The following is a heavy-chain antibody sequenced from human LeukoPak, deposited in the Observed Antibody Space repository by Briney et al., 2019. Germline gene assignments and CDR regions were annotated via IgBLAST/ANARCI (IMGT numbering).Heavy chain of an antibody. D-gene: IGHD6-13*01. CDR3: ARAAWSATSKFDS. CDR2: INPNSAGT. CDR1: GYTFTDYY. J-gene: IGHJ5*01. Sequence: GASVKVSCKASGYTFTDYYLHWWRQDPGQGLEWVGWINPNSAGTEYAQEFQGRVTMTRDTSNSTAYMELSRLRPDDTAVYYCARAAWSATSKFDSWGQGTRVTVSS. V-gene: IGHV1-2*02.